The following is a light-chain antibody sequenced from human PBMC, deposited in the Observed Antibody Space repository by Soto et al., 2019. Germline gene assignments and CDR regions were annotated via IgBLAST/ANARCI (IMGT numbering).Light chain of an antibody. J-gene: IGKJ5*01. CDR1: QSIDRW. CDR2: VAS. V-gene: IGKV1-39*01. CDR3: QQSYGTPIT. Sequence: GDGVTITCRASQSIDRWVAWYQQKPGKAPKLLIYVASSLQSEVPSRFSGSGSGTDFTLTITSLQPEDFATYYCQQSYGTPITFGQGTRLEIK.